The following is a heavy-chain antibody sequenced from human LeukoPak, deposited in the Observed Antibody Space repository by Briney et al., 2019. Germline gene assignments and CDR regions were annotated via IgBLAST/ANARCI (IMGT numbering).Heavy chain of an antibody. CDR3: ARKELLWFGNDWFDP. CDR1: GYTFTGYY. Sequence: ASVKVSCKASGYTFTGYYMHWVRQAPGQGLEWMGWISAYNGNTNYAQKLQGRVTMTTDTSTSTAYMELRSLRSDDTAVYYCARKELLWFGNDWFDPWGQGTLVTVSS. J-gene: IGHJ5*02. CDR2: ISAYNGNT. D-gene: IGHD3-10*01. V-gene: IGHV1-18*04.